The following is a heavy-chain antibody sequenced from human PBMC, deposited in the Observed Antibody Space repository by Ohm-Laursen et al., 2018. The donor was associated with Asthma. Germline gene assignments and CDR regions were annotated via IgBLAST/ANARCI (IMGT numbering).Heavy chain of an antibody. Sequence: ASVKFSCKASGYTFSDYAIHWVRQAPGQRPEWMGRTNPDSGNTQYSHKFQGRVTISSDTSATTAYLELSSLRSEDTAVYYCAIGAGTDYFDPWGQGTQVTVSS. J-gene: IGHJ5*02. D-gene: IGHD3-16*01. CDR3: AIGAGTDYFDP. V-gene: IGHV1-3*01. CDR1: GYTFSDYA. CDR2: TNPDSGNT.